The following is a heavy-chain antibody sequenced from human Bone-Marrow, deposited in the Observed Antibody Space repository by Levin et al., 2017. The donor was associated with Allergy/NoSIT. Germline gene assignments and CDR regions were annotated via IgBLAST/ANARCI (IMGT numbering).Heavy chain of an antibody. CDR2: IYSGGRG. V-gene: IGHV3-53*01. Sequence: PGESLKISCAASGFTVSSNHMSWVRQAPGKGLEWVSLIYSGGRGYYADSVRGRFTISRDNSKNTLYLQLNSLRAEDTAVYYCAIYGSGNDYSASEIWGQGTMVTVSS. CDR3: AIYGSGNDYSASEI. J-gene: IGHJ3*02. D-gene: IGHD3-10*01. CDR1: GFTVSSNH.